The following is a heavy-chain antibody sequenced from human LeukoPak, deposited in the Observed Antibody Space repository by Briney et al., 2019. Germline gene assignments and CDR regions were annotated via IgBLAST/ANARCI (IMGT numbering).Heavy chain of an antibody. CDR2: INPNTGGT. Sequence: ASVKVSCKASGYTFTVYYIHWVRQAPGQGPEWMGYINPNTGGTKYAQKFQDRVTMTRDTSISTAYMELSRLRSDDTAVYYCARVRDGNTVDFDYWGQGTLVTVSS. V-gene: IGHV1-2*02. CDR3: ARVRDGNTVDFDY. J-gene: IGHJ4*02. D-gene: IGHD5-24*01. CDR1: GYTFTVYY.